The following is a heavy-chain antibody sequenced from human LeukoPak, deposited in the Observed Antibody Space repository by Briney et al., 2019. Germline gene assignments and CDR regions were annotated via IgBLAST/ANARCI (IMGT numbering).Heavy chain of an antibody. Sequence: PGRSLRLSCAASGFTFSNFGMHWVRQAPDKGLEWVAVIWYGGSNTYYADSVKGRFTISRDNSKNTLSLQMNSLRAEDTAVYYCAKDGTTGFSHVEYWGQGTLVTVSS. V-gene: IGHV3-30*18. CDR3: AKDGTTGFSHVEY. J-gene: IGHJ4*02. CDR1: GFTFSNFG. D-gene: IGHD1-1*01. CDR2: IWYGGSNT.